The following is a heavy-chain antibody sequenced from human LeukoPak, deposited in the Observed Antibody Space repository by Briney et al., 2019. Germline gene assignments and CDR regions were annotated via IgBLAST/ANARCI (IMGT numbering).Heavy chain of an antibody. J-gene: IGHJ4*02. CDR1: GFTVSSNY. CDR3: ARAADHHGDFDC. V-gene: IGHV3-66*01. CDR2: IYSGGST. D-gene: IGHD7-27*01. Sequence: SGGSLRLSCAASGFTVSSNYMSWVRQAPGKGLEWVSVIYSGGSTYYAGSVKGRFTISRDNAKNSLYLQMNSLRPEDTAVYYCARAADHHGDFDCWGQGTLVTVSS.